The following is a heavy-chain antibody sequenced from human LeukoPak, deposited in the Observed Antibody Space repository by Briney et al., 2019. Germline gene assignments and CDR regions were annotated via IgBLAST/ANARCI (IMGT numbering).Heavy chain of an antibody. Sequence: ASVKVSFNASGYTFTGYYMHWVRHAPGQGLEWMGRISPNSGGTNYTQKFQGRVTMTRDTSISTAYMELSRLRSDDTAVYYCARSPHTRAFDYWGQGTPVTVSS. V-gene: IGHV1-2*06. CDR1: GYTFTGYY. CDR3: ARSPHTRAFDY. J-gene: IGHJ4*02. CDR2: ISPNSGGT.